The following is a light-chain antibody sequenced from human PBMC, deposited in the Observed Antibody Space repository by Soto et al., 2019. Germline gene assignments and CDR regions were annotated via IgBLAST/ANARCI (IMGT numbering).Light chain of an antibody. V-gene: IGLV2-14*03. Sequence: VLARPPPRSGAPWQTNTISRTGAPSDLGDYNYVSWYQQHPGKAPKLMIYDVSSRPSGVSDRFSGSKSGNTASLTISGLQAEDEADYYCTSYTTTGTYVFATGTKVTVL. CDR2: DVS. J-gene: IGLJ1*01. CDR1: PSDLGDYNY. CDR3: TSYTTTGTYV.